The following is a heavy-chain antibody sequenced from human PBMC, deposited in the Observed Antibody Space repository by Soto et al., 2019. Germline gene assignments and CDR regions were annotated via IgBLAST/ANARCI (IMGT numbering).Heavy chain of an antibody. Sequence: EVQLLESGGGLVQPGGSLRLSCAASGFTFSSYAMSWVRQAPGKGLEGVSAISGSGGSTYYADSVKGRFTISRDNSKNTLYMQMNSLRAEDTAVYYCGKDPNGDYVGAFDMWGQGTMVTVSS. J-gene: IGHJ3*02. CDR3: GKDPNGDYVGAFDM. CDR1: GFTFSSYA. V-gene: IGHV3-23*01. D-gene: IGHD4-17*01. CDR2: ISGSGGST.